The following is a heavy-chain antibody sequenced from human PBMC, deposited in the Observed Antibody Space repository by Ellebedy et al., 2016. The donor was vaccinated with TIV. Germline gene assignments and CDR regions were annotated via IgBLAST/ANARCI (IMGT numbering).Heavy chain of an antibody. CDR2: INSSGST. D-gene: IGHD3-22*01. Sequence: SETLSLTCTVSGGSISSGGYHWSWIRQHPGKGLEWIGYINSSGSTYYNPSLKSRVTISVDTSKNKFSLRLSSVTAADTAVYYCAREPIYFDSSGYYYGSVNDAFDIWGQGTVVTVSS. CDR3: AREPIYFDSSGYYYGSVNDAFDI. V-gene: IGHV4-31*03. CDR1: GGSISSGGYH. J-gene: IGHJ3*02.